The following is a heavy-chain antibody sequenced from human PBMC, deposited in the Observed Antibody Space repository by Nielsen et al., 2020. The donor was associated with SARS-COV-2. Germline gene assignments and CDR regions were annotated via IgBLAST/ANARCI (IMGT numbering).Heavy chain of an antibody. CDR1: GFTFSSYW. V-gene: IGHV3-7*01. Sequence: GESLKISCAASGFTFSSYWMSWVRQAPGKGLEWVANIKQDGSEKYYVDSVKGRFTISRDNAKNSLYLQMNSLRAEDTAVYYCARDAGYSSGWYGDYYYYTDVWGKGTTVTVSS. CDR2: IKQDGSEK. J-gene: IGHJ6*03. D-gene: IGHD6-19*01. CDR3: ARDAGYSSGWYGDYYYYTDV.